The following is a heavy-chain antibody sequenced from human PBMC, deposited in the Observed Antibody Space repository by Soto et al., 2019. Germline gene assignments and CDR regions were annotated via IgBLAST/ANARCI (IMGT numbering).Heavy chain of an antibody. Sequence: ASVKVSCKASGYTFTSYGISWVRQAPGQGLEWMGWISAYNGNTNYAQKLQGRVTMTTDTSTSTAYMELRSLRSDDTAVYYCARVAMIVVVINRFDPWGQGTLVTVSS. D-gene: IGHD3-22*01. CDR1: GYTFTSYG. CDR2: ISAYNGNT. J-gene: IGHJ5*02. CDR3: ARVAMIVVVINRFDP. V-gene: IGHV1-18*01.